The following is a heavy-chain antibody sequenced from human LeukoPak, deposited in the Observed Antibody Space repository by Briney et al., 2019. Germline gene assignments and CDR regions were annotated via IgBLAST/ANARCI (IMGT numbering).Heavy chain of an antibody. CDR1: GGSFSGYY. V-gene: IGHV4-34*01. CDR2: INHSGDT. CDR3: ARGLVVLYYYYMDV. D-gene: IGHD2-8*02. Sequence: SETLSLTYAVYGGSFSGYYWGWIRQPPGKGLEWIGEINHSGDTNYNPSLKSRVTNSVDTSKNQFSLKLSSVTAADTAVYYCARGLVVLYYYYMDVWGKGTTVTVSS. J-gene: IGHJ6*03.